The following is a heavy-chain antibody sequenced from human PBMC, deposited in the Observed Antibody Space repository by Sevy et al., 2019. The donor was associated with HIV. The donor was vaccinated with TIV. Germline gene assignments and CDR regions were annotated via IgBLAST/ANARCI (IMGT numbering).Heavy chain of an antibody. D-gene: IGHD3-10*01. V-gene: IGHV3-33*01. Sequence: GGSLRLSCAASGFTFSSYGMHWVSQAPGKGLEWVAVIWYDGSNKYYADSVKGRFTISRDNSKNTLYLQMNSLRAEDTAVYYCARDRYYGSGSYSDYYYYMDVWGKGTTVTVSS. CDR2: IWYDGSNK. CDR3: ARDRYYGSGSYSDYYYYMDV. J-gene: IGHJ6*03. CDR1: GFTFSSYG.